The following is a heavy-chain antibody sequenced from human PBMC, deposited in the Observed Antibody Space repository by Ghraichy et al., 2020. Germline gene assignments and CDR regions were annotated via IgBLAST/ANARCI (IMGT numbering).Heavy chain of an antibody. D-gene: IGHD6-6*01. CDR2: IYYSGST. V-gene: IGHV4-59*01. CDR1: GGSISSYY. Sequence: SETLSLTCTVSGGSISSYYWSWIRQPPGKGLEWIGYIYYSGSTNYNPSLKSRVTISVDTSKNQFSLKLSSVTAADTAVYYCARVEYSSYNYYYYMDVWGKGTTVTVSS. J-gene: IGHJ6*03. CDR3: ARVEYSSYNYYYYMDV.